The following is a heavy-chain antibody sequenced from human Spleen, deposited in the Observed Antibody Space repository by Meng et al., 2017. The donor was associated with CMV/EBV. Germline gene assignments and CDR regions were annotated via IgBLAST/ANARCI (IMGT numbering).Heavy chain of an antibody. CDR3: ARDGRTYWGRLGGYYLDY. Sequence: TFSSYAIIWVRQAPGQGLEWMGGIIPVLGVANSAQKFQGRVTITADKSTSTAYMELSSLRSEDTAVYYCARDGRTYWGRLGGYYLDYWGQGTLVTVSS. D-gene: IGHD7-27*01. J-gene: IGHJ4*02. V-gene: IGHV1-69*10. CDR1: TFSSYA. CDR2: IIPVLGVA.